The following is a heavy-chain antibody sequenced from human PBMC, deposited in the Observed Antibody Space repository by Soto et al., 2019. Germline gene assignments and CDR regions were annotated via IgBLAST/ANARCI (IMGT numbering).Heavy chain of an antibody. CDR3: ARALRAPKYYFDY. J-gene: IGHJ4*02. V-gene: IGHV3-30-3*01. Sequence: LRLSCAASGFTFSSYAMHWVRQAPGKGLEWVAVISYDGSNKYYADSVKGRFTISRDNSKNTLYLQMNSLRAEDTAVYYCARALRAPKYYFDYWGQGTLVTVSS. CDR2: ISYDGSNK. CDR1: GFTFSSYA.